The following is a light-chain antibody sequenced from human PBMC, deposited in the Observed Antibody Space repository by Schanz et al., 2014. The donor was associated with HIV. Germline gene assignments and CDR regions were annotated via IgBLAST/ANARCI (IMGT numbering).Light chain of an antibody. J-gene: IGKJ5*01. CDR3: QQYNDWPPIT. V-gene: IGKV3-15*01. CDR2: GAS. CDR1: QSVFSSY. Sequence: EIVLTQSPGTLSLSPGERASLSCRASQSVFSSYLAWYQQKPGQAPRLLIYGASTRATGIPARFSGSGSGTEFTLTISSLQSEDFAVYYCQQYNDWPPITFGQGTRLEIK.